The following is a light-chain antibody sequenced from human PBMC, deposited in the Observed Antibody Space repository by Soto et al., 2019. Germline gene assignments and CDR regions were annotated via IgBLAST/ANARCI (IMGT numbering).Light chain of an antibody. Sequence: QSALTQPASVSGSPGQPITISCTGTSSDVGSFDSVAWYQHNPGKAPKLMTYDVSNRPSGVSSRFSGSKSGNTASLSISGLQTEYEANYCCSSFTTSSTLVCGTGTKLTVL. CDR1: SSDVGSFDS. J-gene: IGLJ1*01. CDR2: DVS. CDR3: SSFTTSSTLV. V-gene: IGLV2-14*01.